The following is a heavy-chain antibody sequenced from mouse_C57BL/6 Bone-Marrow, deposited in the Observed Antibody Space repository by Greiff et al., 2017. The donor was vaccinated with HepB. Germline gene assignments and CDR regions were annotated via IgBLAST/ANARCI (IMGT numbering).Heavy chain of an antibody. J-gene: IGHJ2*01. V-gene: IGHV1-81*01. CDR3: ARYPLVAPDY. Sequence: QVQLKESGAELARPGASVKLSCKASGYTFTSYGISWVKQRTGQGLEWIGEIYPRSGNTYYNEKFKGKATLTADKSSSTAYMELRSLTSEDSAVYFCARYPLVAPDYWGQGTTLTVSS. CDR1: GYTFTSYG. CDR2: IYPRSGNT. D-gene: IGHD1-1*01.